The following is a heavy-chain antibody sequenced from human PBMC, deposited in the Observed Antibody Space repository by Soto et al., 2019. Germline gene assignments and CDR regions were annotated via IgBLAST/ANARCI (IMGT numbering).Heavy chain of an antibody. CDR2: IYYSGST. V-gene: IGHV4-59*01. CDR1: GGSISSYY. J-gene: IGHJ4*02. D-gene: IGHD7-27*01. Sequence: SETLSLTCTVSGGSISSYYWSWIRQPPGKGLERIGDIYYSGSTNYNPSLNSRVTMSVDTSKNQFSLNLTSLTAADTAIYYCARANWYSEYWGQGTLVTVSS. CDR3: ARANWYSEY.